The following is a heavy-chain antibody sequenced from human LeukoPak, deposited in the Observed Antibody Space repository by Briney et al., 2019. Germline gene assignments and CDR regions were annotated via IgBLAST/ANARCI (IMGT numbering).Heavy chain of an antibody. CDR3: VRGGNELLSKNFDY. J-gene: IGHJ4*02. CDR1: GYSFTDYY. CDR2: INPHSGGT. V-gene: IGHV1-2*02. D-gene: IGHD2-21*02. Sequence: GASVKVSCKTSGYSFTDYYMHWVRQAPGQGLEWMGYINPHSGGTNSPQKFQGRVTMTTDTSISAAYMELSSLISDDTAMYYCVRGGNELLSKNFDYWGQGTLVTVSS.